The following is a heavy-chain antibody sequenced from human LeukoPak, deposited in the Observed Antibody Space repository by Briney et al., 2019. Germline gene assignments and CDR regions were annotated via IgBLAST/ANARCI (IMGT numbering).Heavy chain of an antibody. CDR3: ARLPQIAAAGTFDY. V-gene: IGHV1-8*01. CDR1: GYTFTSYD. Sequence: ASVKVSCKASGYTFTSYDINWVRQATGQGLEWIGWMNPNSGNTGYAQKFQGRVTMTRNTSISTAYMELSSLRSEDTAVYYCARLPQIAAAGTFDYWGQGTLVTVSS. D-gene: IGHD6-13*01. CDR2: MNPNSGNT. J-gene: IGHJ4*02.